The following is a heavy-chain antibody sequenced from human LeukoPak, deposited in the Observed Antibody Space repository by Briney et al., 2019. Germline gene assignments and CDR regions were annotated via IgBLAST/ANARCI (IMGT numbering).Heavy chain of an antibody. CDR2: ISYDGSNK. J-gene: IGHJ4*02. D-gene: IGHD4-11*01. CDR1: GFTFSSYG. Sequence: GGSLRLSCAASGFTFSSYGMHWVRQAPGKGLEWVAVISYDGSNKYYADSVKGRFTISRDNSKNTLYLQMNSLRTEDTAVYYCVRLQRAVTGNYWGQGTLVTVSS. V-gene: IGHV3-30*03. CDR3: VRLQRAVTGNY.